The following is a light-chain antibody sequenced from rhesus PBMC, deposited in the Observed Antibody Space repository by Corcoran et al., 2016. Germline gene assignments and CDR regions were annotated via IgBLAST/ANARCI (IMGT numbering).Light chain of an antibody. V-gene: IGKV1-38*01. Sequence: DIQLTQSPSSLSASVGDRVTLTCRASQGIRSSLAWYQQKSGKAPKLLIYDASNLQSGVPSRFSGSGSGTAFTLTISSLQPEDFAAYYCQQRNSNPLTFGGGTRVEIK. CDR3: QQRNSNPLT. CDR1: QGIRSS. CDR2: DAS. J-gene: IGKJ4*01.